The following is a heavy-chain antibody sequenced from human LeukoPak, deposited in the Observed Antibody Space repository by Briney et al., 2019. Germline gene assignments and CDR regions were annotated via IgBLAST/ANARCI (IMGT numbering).Heavy chain of an antibody. D-gene: IGHD3-10*02. CDR3: ARGAMFPYYFDY. V-gene: IGHV3-21*01. CDR1: GFKFSSYS. Sequence: PGGSLRLSCAASGFKFSSYSMKWVRQAPGKGLEWVSFISSSSSYIYYADSLKGRFTISRDNAKNSLYLQMNSLRAEDTAVYHCARGAMFPYYFDYWGQGTLVTVSS. J-gene: IGHJ4*02. CDR2: ISSSSSYI.